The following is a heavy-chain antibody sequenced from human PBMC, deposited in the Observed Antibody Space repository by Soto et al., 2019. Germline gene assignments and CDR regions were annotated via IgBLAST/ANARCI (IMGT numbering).Heavy chain of an antibody. D-gene: IGHD3-10*01. Sequence: SETLSLTCTISHGSFNSGGFYWGWIRQFPGRGLEWIGHIYNTVTSRYSLPLRSRLTMSIDTSANHFSMSLSSVTAADTAIYYCARGFHGSGGPDLWGPGALVTVSS. CDR1: HGSFNSGGFY. CDR3: ARGFHGSGGPDL. CDR2: IYNTVTS. V-gene: IGHV4-31*03. J-gene: IGHJ5*02.